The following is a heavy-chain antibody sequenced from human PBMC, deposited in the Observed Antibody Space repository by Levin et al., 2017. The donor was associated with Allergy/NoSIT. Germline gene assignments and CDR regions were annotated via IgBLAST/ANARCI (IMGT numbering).Heavy chain of an antibody. J-gene: IGHJ4*02. Sequence: LSLTCAASGFTFSSYGMHWVRQAPGKGLEWVAVISYDGSNKYYADSVKGRFTISRDNSKNTLYLQMNSLRAEDTAVYYCAKDKRWLRPDPQYYFDYWGQGTLVTVSS. V-gene: IGHV3-30*18. CDR2: ISYDGSNK. CDR1: GFTFSSYG. CDR3: AKDKRWLRPDPQYYFDY. D-gene: IGHD5-12*01.